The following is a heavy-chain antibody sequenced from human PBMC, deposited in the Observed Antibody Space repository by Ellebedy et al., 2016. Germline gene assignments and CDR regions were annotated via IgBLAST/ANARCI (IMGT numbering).Heavy chain of an antibody. CDR1: GFTFSSYS. J-gene: IGHJ6*02. CDR3: ARERPRASALRYYYYGMDV. Sequence: GGSLRLXXAASGFTFSSYSMNWVRQAPGKGLEWVSSISSSGSYIYYADSVKGRVTISRDNAKNSLYLQMNSLRVEDTGVYYCARERPRASALRYYYYGMDVWGQGTTVTVSS. V-gene: IGHV3-21*01. CDR2: ISSSGSYI. D-gene: IGHD3-10*01.